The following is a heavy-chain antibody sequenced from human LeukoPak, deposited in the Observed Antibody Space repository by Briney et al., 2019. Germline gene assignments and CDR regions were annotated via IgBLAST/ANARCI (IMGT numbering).Heavy chain of an antibody. D-gene: IGHD4-17*01. CDR1: GFTFSSYA. Sequence: GGSLRLSCAASGFTFSSYAMSWVRQAPGKGLEWVSAISGSGGSTYYADSVKGRFTISRDNSKNTLDLQMSSLRAEDTAVYYCAKQFSTTVTSPRHFDYWGQGTLVTVSS. V-gene: IGHV3-23*01. CDR2: ISGSGGST. CDR3: AKQFSTTVTSPRHFDY. J-gene: IGHJ4*02.